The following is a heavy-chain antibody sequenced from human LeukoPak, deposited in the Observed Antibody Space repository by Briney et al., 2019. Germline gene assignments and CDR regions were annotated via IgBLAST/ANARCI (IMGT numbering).Heavy chain of an antibody. CDR1: GFIFSDSA. CDR3: IRDLFDDYSLDY. V-gene: IGHV3-21*01. Sequence: PGGSLRLSCAASGFIFSDSAIHWVRQAPGKGLEWVSSINSDSRLMYYAESVKGRFTISRDNARNSLYLQMNSLRAEDTAVYYCIRDLFDDYSLDYWGQGALVTVSS. J-gene: IGHJ4*02. D-gene: IGHD3-16*01. CDR2: INSDSRLM.